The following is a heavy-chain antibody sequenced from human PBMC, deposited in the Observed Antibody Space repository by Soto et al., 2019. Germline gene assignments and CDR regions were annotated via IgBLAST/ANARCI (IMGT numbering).Heavy chain of an antibody. J-gene: IGHJ5*02. CDR3: ARDNSITMVRGVRYNWFDP. CDR1: GGTFSSYA. V-gene: IGHV1-69*13. CDR2: IIPIFGTA. Sequence: GASVKVSCKASGGTFSSYAISWVRQAPGQGLEWMGGIIPIFGTANYAQKFQGRVTITADESTSTAYMELSSLRSEDTAVYYCARDNSITMVRGVRYNWFDPWGQGTLVTVPQ. D-gene: IGHD3-10*01.